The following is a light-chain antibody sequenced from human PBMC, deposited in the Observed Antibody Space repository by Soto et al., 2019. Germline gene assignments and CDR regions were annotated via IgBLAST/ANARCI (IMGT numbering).Light chain of an antibody. CDR2: TNN. CDR3: AAWDDSLSGYV. CDR1: SSNIGSNY. Sequence: QSVVTQPPSASGTPGQRVTISCSGSSSNIGSNYVYWYQQLPGTAPKLLIYTNNQRPSGVPDRFSGSKSGTSASLAISGLRSEDEADYYCAAWDDSLSGYVFGTGTKVTV. J-gene: IGLJ1*01. V-gene: IGLV1-47*02.